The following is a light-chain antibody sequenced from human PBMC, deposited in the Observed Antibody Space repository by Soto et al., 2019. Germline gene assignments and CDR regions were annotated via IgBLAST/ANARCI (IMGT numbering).Light chain of an antibody. J-gene: IGKJ1*01. CDR2: DAS. Sequence: EIVLTQSPATLSLSPGQRATLSCRASQSARSYLAWYQQRPGQAPRLLIYDASNRATGIPARFSVSGSGTDFTLTISSLEAEDFALYYCQQRATWPWTVGQGTKVEIK. V-gene: IGKV3-11*01. CDR3: QQRATWPWT. CDR1: QSARSY.